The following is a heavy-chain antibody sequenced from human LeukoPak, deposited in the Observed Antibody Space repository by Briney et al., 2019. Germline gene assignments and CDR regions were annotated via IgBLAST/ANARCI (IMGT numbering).Heavy chain of an antibody. Sequence: SETLSLTCTVSGGSISSGGYYWSWIRRHPGKGLEWIGYIYYSGSTYYNPSLKSRVTISVDTSKNQFSLKLSSVTAADTAVYYCARVRTYYYDSSGYYPDAFDIWGQGTMVTVSS. CDR2: IYYSGST. J-gene: IGHJ3*02. CDR1: GGSISSGGYY. V-gene: IGHV4-31*03. CDR3: ARVRTYYYDSSGYYPDAFDI. D-gene: IGHD3-22*01.